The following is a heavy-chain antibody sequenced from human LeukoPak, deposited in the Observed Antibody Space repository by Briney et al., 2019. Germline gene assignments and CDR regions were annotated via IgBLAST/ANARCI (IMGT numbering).Heavy chain of an antibody. V-gene: IGHV3-15*01. CDR2: IRCKTDGGTT. CDR1: GFTFSYAW. J-gene: IGHJ4*02. Sequence: GVSLRLSCAASGFTFSYAWMTWVRQAPGKGLEWVGRIRCKTDGGTTDYAAPVKGRFTISRDDSKNTLYLQMNSLRTEDTAVYYCTTEMDTAIYYWGQGTLVTVSS. D-gene: IGHD5-18*01. CDR3: TTEMDTAIYY.